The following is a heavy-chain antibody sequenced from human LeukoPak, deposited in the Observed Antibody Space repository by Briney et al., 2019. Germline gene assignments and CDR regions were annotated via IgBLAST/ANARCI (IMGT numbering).Heavy chain of an antibody. CDR2: IYHSGST. CDR3: ARAAIAVAGTGRWFDP. V-gene: IGHV4-31*03. CDR1: GDSISSGGYY. D-gene: IGHD6-13*01. Sequence: PSETLSLTCTDSGDSISSGGYYWSWIRQHPGKGLEWIGYIYHSGSTYYNPSLKSRATISVDTSKNQFSLKLTSVFAADTAVYYCARAAIAVAGTGRWFDPWGQGTLVTVSS. J-gene: IGHJ5*02.